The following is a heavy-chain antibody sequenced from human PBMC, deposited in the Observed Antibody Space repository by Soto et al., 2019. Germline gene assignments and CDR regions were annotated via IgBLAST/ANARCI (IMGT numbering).Heavy chain of an antibody. D-gene: IGHD3-9*01. V-gene: IGHV3-23*01. CDR2: ISGSAGST. Sequence: EVQLLESGGGLVQPGGSLRLSCAASGFTFSSYAMSWFRQAPGKGLEWFSAISGSAGSTYYADSVKGRFTISRDNSKNTLYLEMNSLRAEDTAVYYCAKDGNPIPYLTGYYRLGWFDPWGQGTLVTVSS. J-gene: IGHJ5*02. CDR3: AKDGNPIPYLTGYYRLGWFDP. CDR1: GFTFSSYA.